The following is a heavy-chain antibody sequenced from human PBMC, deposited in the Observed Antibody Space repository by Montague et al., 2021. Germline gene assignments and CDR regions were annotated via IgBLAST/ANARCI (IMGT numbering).Heavy chain of an antibody. CDR3: ARRMGFAVVTGHDAFDI. Sequence: SETLSLTCTVSGGSISSTSYYWGWIRQPPGTGLEWIGSIYYSGSTYYNPSLKSRVTISADTSKNQFSLRLRSVTAADTAVYYCARRMGFAVVTGHDAFDIWGQGTMVTVSS. D-gene: IGHD2-21*02. CDR2: IYYSGST. V-gene: IGHV4-39*01. CDR1: GGSISSTSYY. J-gene: IGHJ3*02.